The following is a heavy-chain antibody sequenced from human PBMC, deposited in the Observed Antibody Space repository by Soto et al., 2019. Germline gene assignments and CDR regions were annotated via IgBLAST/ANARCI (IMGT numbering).Heavy chain of an antibody. Sequence: GGSLRLSCAASGFTFSSYAMSWVRQAPGKGLEWVANIKQDGSEKYYVDSVKGRFTISRDNAKNSLYLQMNSLRAEDTAVYYCARERGGGYSSFDYWGQGTLVTVSS. CDR3: ARERGGGYSSFDY. J-gene: IGHJ4*02. D-gene: IGHD5-12*01. V-gene: IGHV3-7*03. CDR2: IKQDGSEK. CDR1: GFTFSSYA.